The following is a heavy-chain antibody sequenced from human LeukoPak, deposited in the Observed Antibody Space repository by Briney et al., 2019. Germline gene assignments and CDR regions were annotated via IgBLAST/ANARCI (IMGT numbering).Heavy chain of an antibody. CDR2: ISSSGSTI. CDR1: GFTFSSYE. J-gene: IGHJ5*02. Sequence: GGSLRLSCAASGFTFSSYEMNWVRQAPGKGLEGVSYISSSGSTIYYADSVKGRFTISRDNAKNSLYLQMNSLRAEDTAIYYRASLLVRPRDWFDPWGQGTLVTVSS. D-gene: IGHD3-10*01. V-gene: IGHV3-48*03. CDR3: ASLLVRPRDWFDP.